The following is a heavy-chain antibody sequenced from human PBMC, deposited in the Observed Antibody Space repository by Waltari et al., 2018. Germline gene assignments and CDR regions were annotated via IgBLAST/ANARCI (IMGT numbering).Heavy chain of an antibody. Sequence: EVQLVQSGPELNKPGESLKISCKGSGYSCTSYWIGWVRQMPGKGLEWMGIIYPGDSDTRYSPSFQGQVTISADKSISTAFLQWSSLKASDTAMYYCARHVGDYVRYYYYYMDVWGKGTTVTVSS. J-gene: IGHJ6*03. CDR1: GYSCTSYW. CDR3: ARHVGDYVRYYYYYMDV. V-gene: IGHV5-51*01. D-gene: IGHD4-17*01. CDR2: IYPGDSDT.